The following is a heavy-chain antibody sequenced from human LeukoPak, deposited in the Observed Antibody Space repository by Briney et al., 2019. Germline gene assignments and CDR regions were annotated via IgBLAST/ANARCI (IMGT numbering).Heavy chain of an antibody. CDR1: GFTFRSAW. V-gene: IGHV3-15*01. J-gene: IGHJ5*02. CDR3: AKVRDSATVTGRFDN. D-gene: IGHD4-17*01. CDR2: IKSKIDGGTT. Sequence: PGGSLRLSCAASGFTFRSAWMNWIRQAPGMGLEWIGRIKSKIDGGTTDYAAPVEGRFTISRDDSKDTLYLQMDSLRAEDTAVYYCAKVRDSATVTGRFDNWGQGTMVTVSS.